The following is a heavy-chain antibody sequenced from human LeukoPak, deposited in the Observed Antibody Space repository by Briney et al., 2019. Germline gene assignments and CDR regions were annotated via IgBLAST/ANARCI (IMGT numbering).Heavy chain of an antibody. Sequence: SGPTLVNPTQTLTLTCTFSGFSLSTSGVGVGWIRQPPGKALEWLALIYWNDDKRYSPSLKSRLTTTKDTSKNQVVLTMTNMDPVDTATYYCAHSPGIAAAATDAFDIWGQGTMVTVSS. J-gene: IGHJ3*02. CDR3: AHSPGIAAAATDAFDI. D-gene: IGHD6-13*01. V-gene: IGHV2-5*01. CDR1: GFSLSTSGVG. CDR2: IYWNDDK.